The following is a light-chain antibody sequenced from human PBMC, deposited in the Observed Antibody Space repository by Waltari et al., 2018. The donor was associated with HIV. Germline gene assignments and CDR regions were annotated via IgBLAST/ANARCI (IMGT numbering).Light chain of an antibody. Sequence: SYVLTQPPSVLVAPGKTARITCGGNNSGSTRVTGYLQKPRQAPVPVIYDYGDRPSGIPGRFSGANSGNTATLTISRVEAGDEADYYCQVWDSSSDHWVFGGGTKLTVL. J-gene: IGLJ3*02. V-gene: IGLV3-21*04. CDR1: NSGSTR. CDR3: QVWDSSSDHWV. CDR2: DYG.